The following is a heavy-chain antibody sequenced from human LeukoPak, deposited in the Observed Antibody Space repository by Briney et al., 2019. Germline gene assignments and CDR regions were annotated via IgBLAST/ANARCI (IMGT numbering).Heavy chain of an antibody. V-gene: IGHV5-51*01. CDR3: ARGYCSSTTCRRLDY. CDR1: GYSFTSYW. D-gene: IGHD2-2*01. CDR2: IYPGDSDT. Sequence: PGESLKIPCKASGYSFTSYWIAWVRQMPGKGLEWMGIIYPGDSDTRYSPSFQGQVTISADKSISTAYLQWSSLKASDTAMYYCARGYCSSTTCRRLDYWGQGTLVTVSS. J-gene: IGHJ4*02.